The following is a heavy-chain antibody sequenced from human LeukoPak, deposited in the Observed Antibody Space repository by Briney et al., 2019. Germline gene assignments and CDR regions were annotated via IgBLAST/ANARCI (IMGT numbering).Heavy chain of an antibody. J-gene: IGHJ4*02. V-gene: IGHV3-30-3*01. CDR1: GFTFSSYA. CDR3: VRAYTTSGTYSEP. Sequence: PGRSLRLSCAASGFTFSSYAMHWVRQAPGKGLEWVAVISYDGSNKYYADSVKGRFTISRDNSENTVYLQMNSLRAEDTALYYCVRAYTTSGTYSEPWGQGTLVTVSS. CDR2: ISYDGSNK. D-gene: IGHD1-26*01.